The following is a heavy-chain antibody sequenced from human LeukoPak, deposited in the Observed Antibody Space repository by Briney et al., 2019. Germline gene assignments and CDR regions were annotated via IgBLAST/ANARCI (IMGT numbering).Heavy chain of an antibody. CDR3: ARVDGSPDY. J-gene: IGHJ4*02. D-gene: IGHD2-15*01. CDR2: INRSGGST. CDR1: RYTLTSYY. V-gene: IGHV1-46*01. Sequence: SSVQVSCKASRYTLTSYYMHGVRQAPGQGGERLVIINRSGGSTTYALSCQGRVTMTRDTSTSTDYMDLSSLRSEDTAVFFCARVDGSPDYWGQGTLVTVSS.